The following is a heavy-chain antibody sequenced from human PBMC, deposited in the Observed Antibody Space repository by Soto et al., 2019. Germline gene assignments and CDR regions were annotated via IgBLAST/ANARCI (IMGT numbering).Heavy chain of an antibody. CDR3: ARGHEEMTYYDFWSGYLFWNAFDI. D-gene: IGHD3-3*01. CDR1: CGSISRGGFY. Sequence: NPFLPRPFFCGSISRGGFYLGWVRPHPGKGLGGVWGIYYSGSTYYNPSLKSRVTISVDTSKNQFSLKLSSVTAADTAVYYCARGHEEMTYYDFWSGYLFWNAFDIWGQGPMVTVSS. CDR2: IYYSGST. V-gene: IGHV4-31*03. J-gene: IGHJ3*02.